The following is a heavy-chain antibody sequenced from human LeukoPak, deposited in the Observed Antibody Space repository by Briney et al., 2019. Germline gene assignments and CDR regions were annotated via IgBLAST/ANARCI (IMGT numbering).Heavy chain of an antibody. Sequence: SGGSLRLSCAASEFTFSNYWMSWVRQAPGKGLEWVANIKQDGSEKYYVDSVKGRFTISRDNAKNSLYLQMNSLRAEDTAVYSCARAGVTNQLGQTYWYFDLWGRGTLVTVSS. D-gene: IGHD1/OR15-1a*01. V-gene: IGHV3-7*01. J-gene: IGHJ2*01. CDR1: EFTFSNYW. CDR3: ARAGVTNQLGQTYWYFDL. CDR2: IKQDGSEK.